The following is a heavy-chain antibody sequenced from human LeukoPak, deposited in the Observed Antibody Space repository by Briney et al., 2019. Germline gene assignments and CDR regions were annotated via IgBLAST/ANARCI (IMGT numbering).Heavy chain of an antibody. D-gene: IGHD5-24*01. CDR2: IYHSGST. Sequence: SETLSLTCTVSGGSISTYYWNWIRQPPGKGLEWIGYIYHSGSTNYNPSLQSRVTISVDTSKNQFSLNLNSVTAADTAVYYCARGRGWLQLFDYWGQGTLVTVSS. CDR3: ARGRGWLQLFDY. J-gene: IGHJ4*02. V-gene: IGHV4-59*12. CDR1: GGSISTYY.